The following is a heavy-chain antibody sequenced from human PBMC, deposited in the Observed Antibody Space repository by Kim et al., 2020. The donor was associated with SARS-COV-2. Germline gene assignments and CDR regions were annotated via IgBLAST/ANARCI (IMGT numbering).Heavy chain of an antibody. CDR2: ISYGGTT. CDR3: TRQALTYWDDWFFAL. Sequence: SETLSLTCSVSGASISSSGYYWGWIRQPPGKGLEWIGSISYGGTTYYNPSLKSRVTISVDASDNLFSLKLSSVTAADTGVYYCTRQALTYWDDWFFALWGRGTLVTVS. J-gene: IGHJ2*01. V-gene: IGHV4-39*01. D-gene: IGHD2-8*02. CDR1: GASISSSGYY.